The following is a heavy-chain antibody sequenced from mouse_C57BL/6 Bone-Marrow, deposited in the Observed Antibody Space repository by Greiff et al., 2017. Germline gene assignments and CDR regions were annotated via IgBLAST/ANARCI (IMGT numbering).Heavy chain of an antibody. CDR1: GYTFTSYD. D-gene: IGHD1-1*01. V-gene: IGHV1-85*01. CDR2: IYPRNGST. J-gene: IGHJ1*03. Sequence: QVQLQQSGPELVKPGASVKLSCKASGYTFTSYDINWVKQRPGQGLEWIGWIYPRNGSTKYNEKFKGKATLTVDTSSSTAYMELHSLTSEDSAVYVCAGDYGSSYGWFDVWGTGTAVTVSA. CDR3: AGDYGSSYGWFDV.